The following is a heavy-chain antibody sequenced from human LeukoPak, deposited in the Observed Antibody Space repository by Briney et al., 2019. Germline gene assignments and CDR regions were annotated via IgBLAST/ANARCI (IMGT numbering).Heavy chain of an antibody. CDR1: GFTFSDHY. J-gene: IGHJ4*02. CDR3: ARGSRIAVD. D-gene: IGHD6-19*01. V-gene: IGHV3-11*06. Sequence: GGSLRLSCAASGFTFSDHYISWIRQAPGKGLEWVSYISGSSSSTNYADSVKGRFTISRDNAKNSLYLQMNSLRAEDTAVYYCARGSRIAVDWGQGTLVTVCS. CDR2: ISGSSSST.